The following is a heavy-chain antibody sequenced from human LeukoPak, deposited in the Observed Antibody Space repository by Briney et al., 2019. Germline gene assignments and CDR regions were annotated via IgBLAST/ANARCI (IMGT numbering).Heavy chain of an antibody. CDR3: ARVSLRRNYYYYYGMDV. J-gene: IGHJ6*02. V-gene: IGHV1-69*13. CDR1: GGTFSSYA. Sequence: SVKVSCKASGGTFSSYAISWVRQAPGQGLEWMGGIIPIFGTANYAQKFQGRVTITADESTSTANMELSSLRSEDTAVYYCARVSLRRNYYYYYGMDVWGQGTTVTVSS. D-gene: IGHD3-16*01. CDR2: IIPIFGTA.